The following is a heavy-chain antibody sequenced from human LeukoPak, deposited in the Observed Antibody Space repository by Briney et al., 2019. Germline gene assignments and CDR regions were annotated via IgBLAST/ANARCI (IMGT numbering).Heavy chain of an antibody. J-gene: IGHJ3*02. CDR3: AREGHTSGYCGAFDI. CDR2: ISSSSSTI. D-gene: IGHD3-22*01. Sequence: PGGSLRLSCAASGFTFSSYSMNWVRQAPGKGLGWVSYISSSSSTIYYADSVKGRFTISRDNSGNTVYLHVTSLRPEDTAVYYCAREGHTSGYCGAFDIWGQGTTVTISS. CDR1: GFTFSSYS. V-gene: IGHV3-48*01.